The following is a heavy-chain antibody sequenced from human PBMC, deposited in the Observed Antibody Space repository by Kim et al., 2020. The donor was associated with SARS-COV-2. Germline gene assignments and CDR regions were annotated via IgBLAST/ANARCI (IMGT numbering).Heavy chain of an antibody. V-gene: IGHV3-43*01. CDR1: VFNFYLYS. D-gene: IGHD6-19*01. Sequence: GLSLCLSCVTSVFNFYLYSFHWVFHLLFHVLDVVSRISRDGGDSYYADSVKGRFTISRDNSKKSVNLQMDSLRAEDTAFYYCAQGRQWLIINWGQGTQVTVSS. CDR2: ISRDGGDS. J-gene: IGHJ4*02. CDR3: AQGRQWLIIN.